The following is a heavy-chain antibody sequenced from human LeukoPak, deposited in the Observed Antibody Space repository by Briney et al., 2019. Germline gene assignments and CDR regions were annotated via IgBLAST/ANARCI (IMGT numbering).Heavy chain of an antibody. J-gene: IGHJ3*02. D-gene: IGHD3-9*01. CDR3: ATHRGGVLRYFDWLLQSGSAFDI. Sequence: ASVKVSCKVSGYTLTELSMHWVRQAPGKGLEWMGGFDPEDGETIYAQKFQGRVTMTEDTSTDTAYMELSSLRSEDTAVYYCATHRGGVLRYFDWLLQSGSAFDIWGQGTMVTVSS. CDR1: GYTLTELS. CDR2: FDPEDGET. V-gene: IGHV1-24*01.